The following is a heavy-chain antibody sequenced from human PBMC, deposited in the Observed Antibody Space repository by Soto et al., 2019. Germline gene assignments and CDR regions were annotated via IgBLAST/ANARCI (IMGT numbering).Heavy chain of an antibody. V-gene: IGHV3-23*01. CDR3: AKDRRAGGNSAFYFDF. CDR1: GFTFSSYA. Sequence: GGSLRLSCAASGFTFSSYAMSWVRQAPGKGLEWVSAISGSGGSTYYADSVKGRFTISRDNSHNTLYLQVHSLTAEDTAVYYCAKDRRAGGNSAFYFDFWGQGAQVTVSS. D-gene: IGHD3-16*01. CDR2: ISGSGGST. J-gene: IGHJ4*02.